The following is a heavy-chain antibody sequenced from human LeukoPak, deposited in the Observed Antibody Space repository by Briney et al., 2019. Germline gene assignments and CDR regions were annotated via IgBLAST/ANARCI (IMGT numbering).Heavy chain of an antibody. CDR3: ARALKAFDC. V-gene: IGHV3-21*01. CDR1: GGTFSSYN. CDR2: ISSGGHYI. J-gene: IGHJ4*02. Sequence: GGSLRLSCAASGGTFSSYNMHWVRQAPGKGLEWVSSISSGGHYIYYADSVKGRFTISRDNAKNSLYLQVNSLRAEDTAVYYCARALKAFDCRGQGTLVTVSS.